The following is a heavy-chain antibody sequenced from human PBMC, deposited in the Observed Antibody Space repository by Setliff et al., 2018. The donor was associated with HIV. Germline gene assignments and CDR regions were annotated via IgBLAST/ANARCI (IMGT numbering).Heavy chain of an antibody. Sequence: GGSLRLSCAASGFTFSSYWMHWVRQAPGKGLVWVSHINSDGSTTNYADSVKGRFTISRDNAKNTLYLYMNSLPAEDTAVYYCAPQIAVGIWGQGTMVTVSS. CDR3: APQIAVGI. J-gene: IGHJ3*02. CDR1: GFTFSSYW. CDR2: INSDGSTT. V-gene: IGHV3-74*01. D-gene: IGHD6-19*01.